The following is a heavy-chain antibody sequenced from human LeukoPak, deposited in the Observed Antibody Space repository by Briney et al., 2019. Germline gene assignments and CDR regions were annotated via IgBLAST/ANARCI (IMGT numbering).Heavy chain of an antibody. CDR1: GGSFSGYY. CDR2: INHSGST. CDR3: ARGSGSYYVYFDY. Sequence: PSETLSLTCAVYGGSFSGYYWSWIRQPPGKGLEWIGEINHSGSTNYNPSLKSRVTISVDTPKNQFSLKLSSVTAADTAVYYCARGSGSYYVYFDYWGQGTLVTVSS. D-gene: IGHD3-10*01. J-gene: IGHJ4*02. V-gene: IGHV4-34*01.